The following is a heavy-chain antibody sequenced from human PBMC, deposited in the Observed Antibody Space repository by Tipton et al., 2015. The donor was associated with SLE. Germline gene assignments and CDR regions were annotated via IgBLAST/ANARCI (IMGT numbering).Heavy chain of an antibody. CDR2: IYHSGST. V-gene: IGHV4-30-2*01. J-gene: IGHJ2*01. D-gene: IGHD2-2*01. Sequence: TLSLTCAVSGGSISSGGYSWSWIRQPPGKGLEWIGYIYHSGSTYYNPSLKSRVTISVDTSKNQFSLKLSSVTATDTAAYYCARRPPYQPRNEYFDLWGRGTLVTVSS. CDR1: GGSISSGGYS. CDR3: ARRPPYQPRNEYFDL.